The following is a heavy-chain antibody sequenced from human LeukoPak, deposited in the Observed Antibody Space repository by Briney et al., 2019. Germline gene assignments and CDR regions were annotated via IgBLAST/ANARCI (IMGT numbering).Heavy chain of an antibody. D-gene: IGHD3-22*01. Sequence: GGSLRLSCTASGFTFSNYAMTWVRQAPGKGLEWVSGISWNSGSIGYADSVKGRFTISRDNAKNSLYLQMNSLRAEDTALYYCAKDLIVVALTGGMDVWGQGTTVTVSS. J-gene: IGHJ6*02. V-gene: IGHV3-9*01. CDR2: ISWNSGSI. CDR1: GFTFSNYA. CDR3: AKDLIVVALTGGMDV.